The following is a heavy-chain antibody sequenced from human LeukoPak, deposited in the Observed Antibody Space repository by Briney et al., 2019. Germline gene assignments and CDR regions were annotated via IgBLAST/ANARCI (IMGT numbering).Heavy chain of an antibody. Sequence: GGSLRLSCAASGFTFSDYYMSWIRQAPGKGLEWVSYISSSGSTIYYADSVKGRFTISRDNSKNTLYLQMNSLRAEDTAVYYCAKVGTGSYYNWPDYWGQGTLVTVSS. J-gene: IGHJ4*02. CDR3: AKVGTGSYYNWPDY. CDR2: ISSSGSTI. V-gene: IGHV3-11*01. D-gene: IGHD3-10*01. CDR1: GFTFSDYY.